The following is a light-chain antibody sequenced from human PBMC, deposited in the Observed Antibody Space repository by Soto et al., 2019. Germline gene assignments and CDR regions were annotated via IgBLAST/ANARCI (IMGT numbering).Light chain of an antibody. V-gene: IGKV3-20*01. CDR2: GAS. J-gene: IGKJ2*01. CDR1: PSVSSSY. Sequence: EIVLTQSPGPLSLSPGERATLSCSASPSVSSSYLAWYQQKPGQAPRLLLDGASGRDTGIPDRFSGSGSGTDFTLTISRLEPEDLAVDDCQLFGCSPIYTFGQGTKLEIK. CDR3: QLFGCSPIYT.